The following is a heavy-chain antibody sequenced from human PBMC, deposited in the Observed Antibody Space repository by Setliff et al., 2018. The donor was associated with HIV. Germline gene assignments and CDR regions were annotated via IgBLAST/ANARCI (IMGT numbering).Heavy chain of an antibody. V-gene: IGHV4-39*01. CDR1: GGSISSSSYY. Sequence: PSETLSLTCTVPGGSISSSSYYWGWVRQPPGKGLEWIGSIYYSGSTYYNPSLRSRVTISVDTSKNQFSLKLTSVTAADTAVYYCARHHSSAPLRRWDNYYYMDVWGKGTTVTVSS. CDR2: IYYSGST. D-gene: IGHD6-19*01. CDR3: ARHHSSAPLRRWDNYYYMDV. J-gene: IGHJ6*03.